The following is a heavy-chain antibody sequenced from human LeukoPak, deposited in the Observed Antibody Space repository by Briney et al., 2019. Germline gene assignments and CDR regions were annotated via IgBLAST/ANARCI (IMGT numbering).Heavy chain of an antibody. CDR1: GYTLNELS. V-gene: IGHV1-24*01. CDR3: AADGGGLSSVVTPRSSPFDY. J-gene: IGHJ4*02. D-gene: IGHD4-23*01. Sequence: VSVKVSCKVSGYTLNELSMHWVRQAPGKGLEWMGGFDPADGETVYAHRFQGRLTMTEDTSTNTGYMELTSLRSEDTAVYYCAADGGGLSSVVTPRSSPFDYWGQGTLVTVSS. CDR2: FDPADGET.